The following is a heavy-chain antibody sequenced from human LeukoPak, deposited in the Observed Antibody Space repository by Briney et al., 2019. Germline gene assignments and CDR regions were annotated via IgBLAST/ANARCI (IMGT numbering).Heavy chain of an antibody. CDR2: IRYDGSNK. D-gene: IGHD2-2*01. CDR1: GFTFSSYG. V-gene: IGHV3-30*02. Sequence: PGGSLRLSCAASGFTFSSYGMHWVRQAPGKGLEWVAFIRYDGSNKYYADSVKGRFTISRDNSKNTLYLQMNSLRAEDTAVYYCAKDRVVVPAAMLGYWGQGTLVTVSS. J-gene: IGHJ4*02. CDR3: AKDRVVVPAAMLGY.